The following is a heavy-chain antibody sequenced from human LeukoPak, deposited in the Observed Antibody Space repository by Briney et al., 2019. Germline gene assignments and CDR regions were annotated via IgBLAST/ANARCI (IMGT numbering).Heavy chain of an antibody. CDR2: INNRGTT. Sequence: PSETLSLTCAVSGGSLSPHYWSWIRRPLGKGLEWIGEINNRGTTNYSPSLRGRATISMDTSKNQFSLRLTSVTAADTAIYYCAREPLWWLTPFDFWGQGTLATVSS. V-gene: IGHV4-34*01. D-gene: IGHD5-12*01. CDR3: AREPLWWLTPFDF. CDR1: GGSLSPHY. J-gene: IGHJ4*02.